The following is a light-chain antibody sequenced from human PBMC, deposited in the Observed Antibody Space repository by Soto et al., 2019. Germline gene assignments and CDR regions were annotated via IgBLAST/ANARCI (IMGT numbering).Light chain of an antibody. J-gene: IGKJ1*01. Sequence: EIVLTQSPGTLSLSPGERATLSCRASQSVSSTYLAWYQQKPGQAPRLLIYGASSRATGIPDRFSGSGSGTHFALTISRLEPEDFAVYYCQQRSSWPRTFGQGTKVDIK. CDR2: GAS. CDR1: QSVSSTY. V-gene: IGKV3D-20*02. CDR3: QQRSSWPRT.